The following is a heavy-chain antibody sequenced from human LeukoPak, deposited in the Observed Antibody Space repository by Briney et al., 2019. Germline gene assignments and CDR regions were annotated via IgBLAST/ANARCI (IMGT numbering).Heavy chain of an antibody. V-gene: IGHV3-48*01. CDR3: ARDYKYAFDN. CDR1: GFRFSDYS. CDR2: IGIDSGNT. Sequence: PGGSLRLSCAASGFRFSDYSMNWVRQAPGKGLEWISYIGIDSGNTNYPDSVKGRFTISGDRDKNSLYLQMNSLRVEDTAVYYCARDYKYAFDNWGQGTLVTVSS. J-gene: IGHJ4*02. D-gene: IGHD5-24*01.